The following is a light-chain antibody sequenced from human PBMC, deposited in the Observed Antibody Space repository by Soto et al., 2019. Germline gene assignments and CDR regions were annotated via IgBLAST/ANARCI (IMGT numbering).Light chain of an antibody. V-gene: IGLV1-51*01. Sequence: QSVLTQPPSVSAAPGQKVTISCSGSSSNIGGNSVSWYQQLPGTAPKLLIYDDNKRPSGIPDRFSGSKSGTSATLGITGFQTGDEADYYCGSWDSSLSAYVFGTGTMVT. CDR1: SSNIGGNS. CDR2: DDN. J-gene: IGLJ1*01. CDR3: GSWDSSLSAYV.